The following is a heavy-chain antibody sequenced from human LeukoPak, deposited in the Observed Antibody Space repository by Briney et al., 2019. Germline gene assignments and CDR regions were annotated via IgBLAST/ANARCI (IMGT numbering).Heavy chain of an antibody. D-gene: IGHD3-22*01. Sequence: GASVKVSCKASGYTFTSYGISWVRQAPGQGLEWMGWISAYNGNTNYAQKLQGRVTMTTDTSTSTAYVELRSLRSDDTAVYYCARVETRMIVVVTTFDYWGQGTLVTVS. J-gene: IGHJ4*02. CDR2: ISAYNGNT. CDR3: ARVETRMIVVVTTFDY. V-gene: IGHV1-18*01. CDR1: GYTFTSYG.